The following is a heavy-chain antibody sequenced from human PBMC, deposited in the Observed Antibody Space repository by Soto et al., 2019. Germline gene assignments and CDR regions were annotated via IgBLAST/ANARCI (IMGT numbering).Heavy chain of an antibody. V-gene: IGHV3-48*01. Sequence: EVQLVESGGGLVQPGGSLRLSCAASGFTFSSYSMNWVRQAPGKGLEWVSYISSSSSTIYYADSVKGRFTISRDNAKNSLYLQMNSLRAEDTAVYYCARRRGYSSSSIRYYYYYMDVWGKGTTVTVSS. J-gene: IGHJ6*03. CDR3: ARRRGYSSSSIRYYYYYMDV. D-gene: IGHD6-6*01. CDR1: GFTFSSYS. CDR2: ISSSSSTI.